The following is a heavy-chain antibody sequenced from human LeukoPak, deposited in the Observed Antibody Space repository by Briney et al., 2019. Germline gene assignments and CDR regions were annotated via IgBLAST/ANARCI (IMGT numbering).Heavy chain of an antibody. J-gene: IGHJ5*02. CDR2: ISSSSSTI. CDR3: ARDFEYSTSPEGFDP. V-gene: IGHV3-48*01. D-gene: IGHD6-6*01. Sequence: GGSLRLSCAASGFTFSSYSMNWVRQAPGKGLEWVSYISSSSSTIYYADSVKGRFTISRDNAKNSLYLQMNSLRAEDTAVYYCARDFEYSTSPEGFDPWGQGTLVTVSS. CDR1: GFTFSSYS.